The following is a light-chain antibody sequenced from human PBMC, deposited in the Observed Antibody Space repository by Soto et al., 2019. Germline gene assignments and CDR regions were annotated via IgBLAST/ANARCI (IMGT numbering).Light chain of an antibody. Sequence: QSVLTKPASVSESPGQSVTISCTGTSSDVGGYNYVSWYQQHPGKAPKLMIYEVNNRPSGISNRFSGSKSGNTASLTISGLQAEDEAYYYCSSFTSTSTYVFGTGTKLTVL. CDR1: SSDVGGYNY. V-gene: IGLV2-14*01. J-gene: IGLJ1*01. CDR3: SSFTSTSTYV. CDR2: EVN.